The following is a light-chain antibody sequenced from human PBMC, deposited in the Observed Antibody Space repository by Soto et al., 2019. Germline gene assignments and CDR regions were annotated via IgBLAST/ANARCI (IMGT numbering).Light chain of an antibody. CDR2: GAS. Sequence: EIVMTQSPATLSLSPGERSTLSCMASQSVSSNLAWYQQKPGQAPRLLIYGASIRATGIPARFSGSGSWTEFTLTISSLQSEDFAVYYCQQYNTWPPITFGQGTRLEI. V-gene: IGKV3-15*01. CDR1: QSVSSN. CDR3: QQYNTWPPIT. J-gene: IGKJ5*01.